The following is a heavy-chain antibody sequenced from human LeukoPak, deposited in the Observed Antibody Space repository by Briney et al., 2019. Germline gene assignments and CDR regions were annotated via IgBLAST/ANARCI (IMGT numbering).Heavy chain of an antibody. V-gene: IGHV4-59*01. J-gene: IGHJ5*02. CDR3: ARGCDSSGWYGNWFDP. Sequence: PSETLSLTCTVSGGSISSYYWSWIRQPPGKGLEWIGYIYYSGSTNYKPSLKSRVTISVDTSKNQFSLKLSSVTAADTAVYYCARGCDSSGWYGNWFDPWGQGTLVTVSS. D-gene: IGHD6-19*01. CDR2: IYYSGST. CDR1: GGSISSYY.